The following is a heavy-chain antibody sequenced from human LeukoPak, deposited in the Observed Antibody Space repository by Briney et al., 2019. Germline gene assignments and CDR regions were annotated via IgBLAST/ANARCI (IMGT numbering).Heavy chain of an antibody. D-gene: IGHD2-15*01. V-gene: IGHV3-21*01. Sequence: GGSLRLSCAASGFTFSSYSMNWVRQAPGKGLEWVSPISSSSSYIYYADSVKGRFTISRDNAKNSLYLQMNSLRAEDTAVYYCARVRCSGGSCYAGCFDYWGQGTLVTVSS. CDR1: GFTFSSYS. J-gene: IGHJ4*02. CDR3: ARVRCSGGSCYAGCFDY. CDR2: ISSSSSYI.